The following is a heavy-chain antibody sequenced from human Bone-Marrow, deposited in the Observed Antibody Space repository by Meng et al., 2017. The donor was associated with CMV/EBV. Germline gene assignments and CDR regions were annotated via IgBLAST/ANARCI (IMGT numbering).Heavy chain of an antibody. CDR3: ARGAYGYSSGWNDSPYGMDV. Sequence: SVKVSCKASGGTFSSYTISWVRQAPGQGLEWMGRIIPILGIANYAQKFQGRVTITADKSTSTAYMELSSLRSEDTAVYYCARGAYGYSSGWNDSPYGMDVWGPGTTVTGYS. J-gene: IGHJ6*02. V-gene: IGHV1-69*02. CDR2: IIPILGIA. CDR1: GGTFSSYT. D-gene: IGHD6-19*01.